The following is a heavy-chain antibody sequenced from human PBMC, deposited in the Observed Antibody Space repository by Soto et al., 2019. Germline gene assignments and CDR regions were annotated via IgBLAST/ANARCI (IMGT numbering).Heavy chain of an antibody. V-gene: IGHV4-31*03. D-gene: IGHD3-16*01. CDR2: IYYSGST. J-gene: IGHJ4*02. CDR3: ARARGSRDFDY. Sequence: SETLSLTCTVSGGSISSGRYYWSWIRQHPGKGLEWIGYIYYSGSTYYNPSLKSRVTISVDTSKNQFSLKLSSVTAADTAVYYGARARGSRDFDYWGQGTLVSVSS. CDR1: GGSISSGRYY.